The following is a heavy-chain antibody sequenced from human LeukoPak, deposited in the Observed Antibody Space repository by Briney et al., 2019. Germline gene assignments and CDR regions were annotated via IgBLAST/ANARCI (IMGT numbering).Heavy chain of an antibody. CDR2: ISGSGGST. CDR1: GFTFSSYA. D-gene: IGHD6-13*01. Sequence: PGGSLKLSCAASGFTFSSYAMSWVRQAPGKGLEWVSAISGSGGSTYYADSVKGQFTISRDNSKNTLYLQMNSLRAEDTAVYYCAKAKAIAAAGTRYYYYYGMDVWGQGTTVTVSS. V-gene: IGHV3-23*01. CDR3: AKAKAIAAAGTRYYYYYGMDV. J-gene: IGHJ6*02.